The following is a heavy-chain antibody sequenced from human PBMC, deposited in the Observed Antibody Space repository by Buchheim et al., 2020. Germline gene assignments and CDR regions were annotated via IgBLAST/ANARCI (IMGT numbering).Heavy chain of an antibody. CDR3: ARDNSNRKINYYYYGMDV. Sequence: QVQLVESGGGVVQPGRSLRLSCAASGFTFSSYGMHWVRQAPGKGLEWVAVISYDGSNKYYADSVKGRFTISRDNSKNTLYLQMNSLRAEDTAVYYCARDNSNRKINYYYYGMDVWGQGTT. V-gene: IGHV3-30*03. CDR1: GFTFSSYG. J-gene: IGHJ6*02. D-gene: IGHD1-14*01. CDR2: ISYDGSNK.